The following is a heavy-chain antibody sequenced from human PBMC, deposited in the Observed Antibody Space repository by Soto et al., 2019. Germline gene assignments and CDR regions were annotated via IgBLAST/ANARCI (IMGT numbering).Heavy chain of an antibody. CDR1: GYRFTIYW. V-gene: IGHV5-10-1*01. CDR3: AFLDTSLDFDF. J-gene: IGHJ4*02. CDR2: IDPSNSYT. Sequence: GESLKISFKDSGYRFTIYWISWVRQMPGKGLEWMGRIDPSNSYTHYSPSFHGHVTISADNSISTAYLQWSNLRASDTAIYYCAFLDTSLDFDFWGQGTLVTVPS. D-gene: IGHD3-3*02.